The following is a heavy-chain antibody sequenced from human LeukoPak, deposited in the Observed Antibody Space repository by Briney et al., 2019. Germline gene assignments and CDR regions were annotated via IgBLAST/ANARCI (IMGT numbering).Heavy chain of an antibody. CDR2: ISGSGGSA. Sequence: GGSLRLSCAASGFTFSSYAMSWVRQAPGQGLEWVSAISGSGGSAYSADSVKGRFTISRDNSKNTLYLQMNSLRAEDTAVYYCAKVRWSDYYFDYWGQGTLVTVSS. D-gene: IGHD6-13*01. J-gene: IGHJ4*02. CDR1: GFTFSSYA. V-gene: IGHV3-23*01. CDR3: AKVRWSDYYFDY.